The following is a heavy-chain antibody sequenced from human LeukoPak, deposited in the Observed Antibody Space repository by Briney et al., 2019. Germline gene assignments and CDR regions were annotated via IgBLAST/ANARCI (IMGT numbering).Heavy chain of an antibody. Sequence: SETLSLTCTVSGGSISTYYWNWLRQPPGKGLEWIGYISYTGSTNYSPSLKSRVTVSVDTSKNQFSLKLSSVTAADTAVYYCARLRELAALHDALDIWGQGTMVTVCS. D-gene: IGHD5-24*01. CDR1: GGSISTYY. CDR2: ISYTGST. J-gene: IGHJ3*02. CDR3: ARLRELAALHDALDI. V-gene: IGHV4-59*08.